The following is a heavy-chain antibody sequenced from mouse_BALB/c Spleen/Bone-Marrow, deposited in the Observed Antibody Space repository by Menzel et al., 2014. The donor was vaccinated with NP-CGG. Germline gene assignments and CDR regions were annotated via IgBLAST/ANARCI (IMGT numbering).Heavy chain of an antibody. CDR2: INPDSSTI. Sequence: EVKVEESGGGLVQPGGSLKLSCAASGFDFRRYWMGWVRQAPGRGLKWIGEINPDSSTINYTPSLKDKFIISRDNAKNALYLQMSKVRSEDTALYYCARLGYYGMMAYWGQGTSVTVSS. D-gene: IGHD1-1*01. V-gene: IGHV4-1*02. CDR3: ARLGYYGMMAY. CDR1: GFDFRRYW. J-gene: IGHJ4*01.